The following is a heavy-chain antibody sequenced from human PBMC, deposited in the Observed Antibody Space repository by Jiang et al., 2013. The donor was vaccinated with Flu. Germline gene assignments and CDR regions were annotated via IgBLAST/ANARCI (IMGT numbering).Heavy chain of an antibody. CDR3: ARDLGSSGYYYFY. J-gene: IGHJ4*02. V-gene: IGHV1-69*06. CDR1: GGTFSNYA. D-gene: IGHD3-22*01. Sequence: SGAEVKKPGSSVKVSCKASGGTFSNYAISWVRQAPGQGLEWMGGITPLFGTPNYAQKFQGRVTITADKSTSTAYMELSSLRSNDTAVYYCARDLGSSGYYYFYWGQGTLVTVSS. CDR2: ITPLFGTP.